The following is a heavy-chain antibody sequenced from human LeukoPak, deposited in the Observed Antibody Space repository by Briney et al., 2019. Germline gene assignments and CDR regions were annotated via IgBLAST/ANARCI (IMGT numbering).Heavy chain of an antibody. J-gene: IGHJ5*02. CDR2: IYYSGTT. CDR1: GGSISSGGYY. D-gene: IGHD3-3*01. CDR3: ARGDFSRGYYEGWWFDP. Sequence: SETLSLTCTVSGGSISSGGYYWSWLRQHPVKGLEWIGYIYYSGTTYYNPSLESRVIISVDTSKNQFSLKLSSVTAADAAVYYCARGDFSRGYYEGWWFDPWGQGTLVAVSS. V-gene: IGHV4-31*03.